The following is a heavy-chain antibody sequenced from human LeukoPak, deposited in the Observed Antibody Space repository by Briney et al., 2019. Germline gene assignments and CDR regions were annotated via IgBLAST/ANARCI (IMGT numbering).Heavy chain of an antibody. CDR3: ATGRSGDSSGWYGRGY. CDR1: GFTFSSYS. Sequence: GGSLRLSCAASGFTFSSYSMNWVRQAPGKGLEWVSSISSSSSYIYYADSVKGRFTISRDNAKNSLYLQMNSLRSEDTAVYYCATGRSGDSSGWYGRGYWGQGTLVTVSS. D-gene: IGHD6-19*01. CDR2: ISSSSSYI. J-gene: IGHJ4*02. V-gene: IGHV3-21*04.